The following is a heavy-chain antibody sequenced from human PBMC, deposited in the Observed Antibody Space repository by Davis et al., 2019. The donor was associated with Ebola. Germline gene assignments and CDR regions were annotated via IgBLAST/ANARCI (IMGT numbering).Heavy chain of an antibody. J-gene: IGHJ4*02. V-gene: IGHV4-34*01. CDR2: INHSGST. D-gene: IGHD2-15*01. Sequence: MPSETLSLTCAVYGGSFSDYYWSWIRQPPGKGLEWIGEINHSGSTNYNPSLKSRVTISVDTSKKQFSLKLNSVTAADTAVYYCARGLVVVAATYFDYWGQGTLVTVSS. CDR1: GGSFSDYY. CDR3: ARGLVVVAATYFDY.